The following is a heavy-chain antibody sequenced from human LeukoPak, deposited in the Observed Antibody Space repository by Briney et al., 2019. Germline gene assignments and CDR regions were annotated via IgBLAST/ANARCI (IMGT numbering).Heavy chain of an antibody. V-gene: IGHV4-38-2*02. D-gene: IGHD5-12*01. CDR3: AREGASGGYDWGWFDP. Sequence: SETLSLTCAVSGYSISSGYYWVWIRQPPGKGLEWIGTIYHIGTTYYNPSLKSRVTMSVDTSKNQFSLKLSSVTAADSAVYSCAREGASGGYDWGWFDPWGQGTLVTVSS. CDR2: IYHIGTT. J-gene: IGHJ5*02. CDR1: GYSISSGYY.